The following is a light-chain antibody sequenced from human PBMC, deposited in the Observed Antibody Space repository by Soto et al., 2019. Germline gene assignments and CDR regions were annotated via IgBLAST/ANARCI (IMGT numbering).Light chain of an antibody. CDR1: KIESKS. J-gene: IGLJ2*01. Sequence: SYELTQPLSVSVALGQTARITCGGNKIESKSVHWYRQTPGQAPVLVIYSDVNRPSGIPERFSGSNSGNTATLTISSAHAGDEADFYCQVWDTSTVVFGGGTKVTVL. CDR2: SDV. CDR3: QVWDTSTVV. V-gene: IGLV3-9*01.